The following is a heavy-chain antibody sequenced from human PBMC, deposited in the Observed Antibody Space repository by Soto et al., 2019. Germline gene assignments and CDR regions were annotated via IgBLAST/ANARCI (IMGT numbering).Heavy chain of an antibody. D-gene: IGHD2-15*01. Sequence: SETLSLTCAAYGGSFSGYYWSWIRQPPGKGLEWIGEINHSGSTNYNPSLKSRVTISVDTSKNQFSLKLSSVTAADTAVYYCARGNIVVVVADTRGSRNWFDPWGQGTLVTVSS. J-gene: IGHJ5*02. CDR1: GGSFSGYY. CDR2: INHSGST. V-gene: IGHV4-34*01. CDR3: ARGNIVVVVADTRGSRNWFDP.